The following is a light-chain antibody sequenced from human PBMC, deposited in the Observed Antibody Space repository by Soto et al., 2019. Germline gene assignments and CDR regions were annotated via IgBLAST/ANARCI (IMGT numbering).Light chain of an antibody. CDR1: QTIRSNY. J-gene: IGKJ2*01. CDR3: QQYGSSPYT. Sequence: ETVLTQSPGTLSLSPGERATLSCRASQTIRSNYLAWYQQKPGLAPRLLMYDASSRATGIPDRFSGSGSGTDFTLTISRLEPEDFAVYYCQQYGSSPYTFGQGTKLEIK. V-gene: IGKV3D-20*01. CDR2: DAS.